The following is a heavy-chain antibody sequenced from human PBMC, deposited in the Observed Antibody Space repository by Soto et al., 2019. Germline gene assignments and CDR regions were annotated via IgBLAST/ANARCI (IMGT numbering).Heavy chain of an antibody. CDR2: IYYSGST. Sequence: SETLSLTCTVSGGSISSSSYYWGWIRQPPGKGLEWIGSIYYSGSTDYNPSLKSRVTISVDTSKNQFSLKVSSVTAADTAVYYCARLRGYCSSTSCYDYYYYMDVWGKGTTVTVS. V-gene: IGHV4-39*01. CDR1: GGSISSSSYY. CDR3: ARLRGYCSSTSCYDYYYYMDV. J-gene: IGHJ6*03. D-gene: IGHD2-2*01.